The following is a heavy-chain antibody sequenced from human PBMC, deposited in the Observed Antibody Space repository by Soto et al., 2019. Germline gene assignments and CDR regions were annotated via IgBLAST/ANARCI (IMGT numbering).Heavy chain of an antibody. Sequence: GASVKVSCKASGYTFSSYDINWVRQATGQGLEWMGWLNPNSGDTGYAQKFQGRVTLTRNTSINTAYIELSSLTSDDTAVYYCATSGGGWYLYWGQGTLVTV. CDR2: LNPNSGDT. V-gene: IGHV1-8*01. J-gene: IGHJ4*02. CDR3: ATSGGGWYLY. CDR1: GYTFSSYD. D-gene: IGHD6-19*01.